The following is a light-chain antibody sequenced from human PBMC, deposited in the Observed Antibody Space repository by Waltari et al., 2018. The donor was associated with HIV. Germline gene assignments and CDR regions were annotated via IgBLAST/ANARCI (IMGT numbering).Light chain of an antibody. Sequence: QSALTQPPSASGSPGQSVTISCTGTSSDIGGYDYVSWYQQHPGKAPKLMIYDVTKRPSGVPDRFSGSKSGNTASLTVSGLQAEDEADYYCSSYAGSKNWVFGGGTKLTVL. V-gene: IGLV2-8*01. J-gene: IGLJ3*02. CDR2: DVT. CDR1: SSDIGGYDY. CDR3: SSYAGSKNWV.